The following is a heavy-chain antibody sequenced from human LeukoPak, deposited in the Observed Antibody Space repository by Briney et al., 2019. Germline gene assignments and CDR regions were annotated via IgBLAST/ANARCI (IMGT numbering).Heavy chain of an antibody. D-gene: IGHD3-16*01. V-gene: IGHV1-8*03. CDR3: ARAPNDYTSYYYYYYMDV. CDR2: MNTNSGNT. J-gene: IGHJ6*03. CDR1: GYTFTSYD. Sequence: ASVKVSCKASGYTFTSYDINWVRQATGQGLEWMGWMNTNSGNTGYAQKFQGRVTITRNTSISTAYMELSSLRSEDTAVYYCARAPNDYTSYYYYYYMDVWGKGTTVTVSS.